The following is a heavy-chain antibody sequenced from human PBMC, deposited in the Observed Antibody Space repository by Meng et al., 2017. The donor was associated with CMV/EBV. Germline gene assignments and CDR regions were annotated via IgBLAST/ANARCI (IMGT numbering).Heavy chain of an antibody. D-gene: IGHD1-26*01. CDR3: ASGGGSYYGY. CDR1: GFTFSDYY. J-gene: IGHJ4*02. Sequence: GGSLRLSCAASGFTFSDYYMSWIRQAPGKGLVWVSRIDSDGSTTSYADSVKGRFTISRDNAKKTLYLQMNSLRADDPAVYYCASGGGSYYGYWGQGTLVTVSS. CDR2: IDSDGSTT. V-gene: IGHV3-74*01.